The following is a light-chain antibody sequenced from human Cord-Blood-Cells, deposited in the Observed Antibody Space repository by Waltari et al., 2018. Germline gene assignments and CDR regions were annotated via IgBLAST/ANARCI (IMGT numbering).Light chain of an antibody. CDR3: QQSYSTPYT. CDR2: AAS. Sequence: DIQMTQSPSSLSASVGDRVTITCRASQSISSYLNWYQQKPGTAPKLLIYAASSWQSGVPSRFRGSGSGADFTLTISSLQPEDFATYYCQQSYSTPYTFGQGTTLEI. V-gene: IGKV1-39*01. CDR1: QSISSY. J-gene: IGKJ2*01.